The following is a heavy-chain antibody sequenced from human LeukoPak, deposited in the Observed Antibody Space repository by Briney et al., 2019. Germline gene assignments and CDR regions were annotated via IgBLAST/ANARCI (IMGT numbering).Heavy chain of an antibody. Sequence: PGGSLRLSCAASGFTFSSYAMSWVRQAPGKGLERVSAISGSGGSTYYADSVKGRFTISRDNSKNTLYLQMNSLRAEDTAVYYCAKTRTPLLYGGYSAFGYWGQGTLVTVSS. J-gene: IGHJ4*02. V-gene: IGHV3-23*01. CDR2: ISGSGGST. D-gene: IGHD5-12*01. CDR1: GFTFSSYA. CDR3: AKTRTPLLYGGYSAFGY.